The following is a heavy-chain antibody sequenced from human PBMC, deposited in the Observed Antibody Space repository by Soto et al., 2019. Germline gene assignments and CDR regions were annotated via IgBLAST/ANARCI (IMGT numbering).Heavy chain of an antibody. D-gene: IGHD1-7*01. V-gene: IGHV3-30-3*01. CDR3: ARDADILIQTGTGSPYGMDV. Sequence: PGGSLRLSCAASGFTFSSYAMHWVRQAPGKGLEWVAVISYDGSNKYYADSVKGRFTISRDNSKNTLYLQMNSLRAEDTAVYYCARDADILIQTGTGSPYGMDVWGQGTTVTVSS. CDR1: GFTFSSYA. J-gene: IGHJ6*02. CDR2: ISYDGSNK.